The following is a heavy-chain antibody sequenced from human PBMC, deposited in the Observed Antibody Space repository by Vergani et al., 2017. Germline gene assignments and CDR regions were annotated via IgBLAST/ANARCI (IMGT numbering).Heavy chain of an antibody. CDR2: IWSKPYGGTT. D-gene: IGHD1-1*01. CDR1: GFTLGDYA. V-gene: IGHV3-49*04. J-gene: IGHJ3*02. Sequence: EVHLVESGGGLVQPGRSLRLSCSGSGFTLGDYAMTWVRQAPGKGLEWVAFIWSKPYGGTTEYAASVKGRFTISRDDSKSIAYLQMSSLKAEDTAVYYCVRVKGSNWNDHLYDIWGQGTLVTVSS. CDR3: VRVKGSNWNDHLYDI.